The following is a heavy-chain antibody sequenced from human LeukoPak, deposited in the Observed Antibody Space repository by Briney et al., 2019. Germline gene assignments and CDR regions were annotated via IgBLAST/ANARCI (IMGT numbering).Heavy chain of an antibody. Sequence: GESLKISCKGSGYSFTSYWIGWVRQMPGKGLEWVGIIYPGDSDTRYSPSFQGQVTISADKSISTAYLQWSSLKASDTAMYYCARHAEDYDFWSGPLTGLFDYWGQGTLVTVSS. CDR2: IYPGDSDT. D-gene: IGHD3-3*01. CDR1: GYSFTSYW. CDR3: ARHAEDYDFWSGPLTGLFDY. J-gene: IGHJ4*02. V-gene: IGHV5-51*01.